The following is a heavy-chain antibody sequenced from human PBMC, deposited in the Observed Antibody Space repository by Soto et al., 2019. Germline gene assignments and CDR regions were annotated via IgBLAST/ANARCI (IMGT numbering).Heavy chain of an antibody. V-gene: IGHV6-1*01. J-gene: IGHJ5*02. CDR1: GDSVSSHSAA. D-gene: IGHD1-7*01. CDR2: TYYRSKWYN. CDR3: ARGFLLELRRSWFDP. Sequence: SQTLSLTCAISGDSVSSHSAAWNWIRQSPSRGLEWLGRTYYRSKWYNDYAVSVKSRITINPDTSKNQFSLQLNAVTPEDTAVYYCARGFLLELRRSWFDPWGQGTLVTVSS.